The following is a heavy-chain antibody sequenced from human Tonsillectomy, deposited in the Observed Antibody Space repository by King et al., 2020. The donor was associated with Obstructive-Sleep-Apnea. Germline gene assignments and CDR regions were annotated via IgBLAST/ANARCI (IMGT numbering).Heavy chain of an antibody. V-gene: IGHV3-33*01. J-gene: IGHJ4*02. D-gene: IGHD3-22*01. CDR3: ARDVLDSSGWEHRTY. CDR2: ISFDSAKK. CDR1: GFTFNTYG. Sequence: VQLVESGGGVVQPGRSLRLSCAASGFTFNTYGMHWVRQAPGKGLEWVAFISFDSAKKTYADSVKGRFSVSRDNSKNTMFLQMDSLSAEDTAMYYCARDVLDSSGWEHRTYWGQGTLVTVSS.